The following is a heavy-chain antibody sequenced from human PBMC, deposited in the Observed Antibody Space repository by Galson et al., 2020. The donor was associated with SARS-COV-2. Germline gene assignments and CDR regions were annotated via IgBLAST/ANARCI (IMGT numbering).Heavy chain of an antibody. V-gene: IGHV7-4-1*02. Sequence: ASVKVSCKASGYTFTSYAMNWVRQAPGQGLEWMGWINTNTGNPMYAQGFTGRFVFSLDTSVSTAYLQISSLKAEDTAVYYCARAEEGIVVVPAAIGRDYYYYMDVWGKGTTVTVSS. D-gene: IGHD2-2*01. CDR3: ARAEEGIVVVPAAIGRDYYYYMDV. CDR1: GYTFTSYA. J-gene: IGHJ6*03. CDR2: INTNTGNP.